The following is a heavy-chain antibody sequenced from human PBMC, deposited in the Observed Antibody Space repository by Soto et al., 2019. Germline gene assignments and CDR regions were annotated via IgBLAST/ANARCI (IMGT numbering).Heavy chain of an antibody. CDR2: IKQDGSEK. D-gene: IGHD2-15*01. V-gene: IGHV3-7*03. CDR3: SKPFIVVVVATNAWCDP. CDR1: EFSFSSYW. Sequence: GGSKRLCSAASEFSFSSYWLSWVRPAPEKGLEWVANIKQDGSEKYYVDSVKGRFTISRDNAKNSLYLQMNSLRAEDTAVYYCSKPFIVVVVATNAWCDPWGQGALVTVSS. J-gene: IGHJ5*02.